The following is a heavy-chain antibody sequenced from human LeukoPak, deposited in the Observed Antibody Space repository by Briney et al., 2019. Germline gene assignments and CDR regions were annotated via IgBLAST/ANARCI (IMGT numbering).Heavy chain of an antibody. CDR1: GYTFTVYY. Sequence: EASVKVSCKASGYTFTVYYMHWVRQAPGQGLEWMGRINPNSGGTNYAQKFQGRVTMTRDTSISTAYMELSRLRSDGTAVYYCARDIRYFDWPHYYYGMDVWGQGTTVTVSS. CDR2: INPNSGGT. J-gene: IGHJ6*02. CDR3: ARDIRYFDWPHYYYGMDV. D-gene: IGHD3-9*01. V-gene: IGHV1-2*06.